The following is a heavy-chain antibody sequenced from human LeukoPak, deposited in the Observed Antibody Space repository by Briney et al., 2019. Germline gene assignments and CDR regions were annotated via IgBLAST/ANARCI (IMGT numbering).Heavy chain of an antibody. CDR1: GFSSSGHW. CDR3: AALDSSVHWVYYYYGMDV. Sequence: GGSLRLSCTASGFSSSGHWMHWARQLPGKGLVWVSRISPTGSTTSYADSVKGRFTVSRDNAKNTLYLQVNNLRAEDTAVYYCAALDSSVHWVYYYYGMDVWGQGTTVTVSS. D-gene: IGHD3-22*01. CDR2: ISPTGSTT. J-gene: IGHJ6*02. V-gene: IGHV3-74*01.